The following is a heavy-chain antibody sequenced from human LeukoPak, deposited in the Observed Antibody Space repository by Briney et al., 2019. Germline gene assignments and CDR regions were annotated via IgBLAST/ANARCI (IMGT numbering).Heavy chain of an antibody. CDR3: ARTHTILGVVTYFDY. V-gene: IGHV3-66*02. J-gene: IGHJ4*02. D-gene: IGHD3-3*01. CDR2: IYSGGST. Sequence: PGGSLRLSCAASGFTVSSNYMSWVRQAPGKGLEWVSVIYSGGSTYYADSVKGRFTISRDNSKNTLYLQMNSLRAEDTAVYYCARTHTILGVVTYFDYWGQGTLVTVSS. CDR1: GFTVSSNY.